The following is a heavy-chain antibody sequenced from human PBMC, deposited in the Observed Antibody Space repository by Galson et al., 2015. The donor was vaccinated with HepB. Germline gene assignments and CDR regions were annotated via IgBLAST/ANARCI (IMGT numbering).Heavy chain of an antibody. Sequence: SLRLSCAASGFTVSSNYMSWVRQAPGKGLEWVSVIYSGGSTYYADSVKGRFTISRDNSKNTLYLQMNSLRAEDTAVYYCARDTPHVDTDLVPEGYYYYGMDVWGQGTTVTVSS. CDR2: IYSGGST. V-gene: IGHV3-66*02. CDR3: ARDTPHVDTDLVPEGYYYYGMDV. J-gene: IGHJ6*02. CDR1: GFTVSSNY. D-gene: IGHD5-18*01.